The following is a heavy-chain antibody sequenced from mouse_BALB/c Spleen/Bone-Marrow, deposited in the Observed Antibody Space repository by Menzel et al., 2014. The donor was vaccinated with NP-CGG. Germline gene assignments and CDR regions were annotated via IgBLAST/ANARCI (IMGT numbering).Heavy chain of an antibody. CDR1: GYTFINYV. CDR2: INPYYDVT. V-gene: IGHV1-14*01. CDR3: ARGVDFDY. J-gene: IGHJ2*01. Sequence: VQLQQSGPELVKPGASVKMSCKASGYTFINYVMHWVKQKPGQGLEWIGYINPYYDVTKYNEKFKGKATLTSDKSSSTGYMELSSLTSEDSAVYYCARGVDFDYWGQGTALSLSS.